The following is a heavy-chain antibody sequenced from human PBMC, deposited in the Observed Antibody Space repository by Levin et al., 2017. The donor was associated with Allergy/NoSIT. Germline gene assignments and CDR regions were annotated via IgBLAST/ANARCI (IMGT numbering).Heavy chain of an antibody. D-gene: IGHD2-8*01. CDR1: GYSFSNFA. CDR2: ISPYNGDT. V-gene: IGHV1-18*01. CDR3: AREMAETAADTFDI. Sequence: GESLKISCKASGYSFSNFAYTWVRQAPGQGLEWMGWISPYNGDTKYAQNLRGRVTMTADTSTSTAYMELRSLRSDDTAVYYCAREMAETAADTFDIWGQGTKVTVSS. J-gene: IGHJ3*02.